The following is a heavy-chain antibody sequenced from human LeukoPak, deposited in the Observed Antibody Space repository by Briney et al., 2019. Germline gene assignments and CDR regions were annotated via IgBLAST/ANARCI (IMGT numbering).Heavy chain of an antibody. CDR3: AREVVVVAYDAFDI. CDR2: ISYDGSNK. Sequence: GGSLRLSCAASGFTFSSYSMNWVRQAPGKGLEWVAVISYDGSNKYYADSAKGRFTISRDNSKNTLYLRMNSLRAEDTAVYYCAREVVVVAYDAFDIWGQGTMVTVSS. CDR1: GFTFSSYS. D-gene: IGHD2-15*01. J-gene: IGHJ3*02. V-gene: IGHV3-30*03.